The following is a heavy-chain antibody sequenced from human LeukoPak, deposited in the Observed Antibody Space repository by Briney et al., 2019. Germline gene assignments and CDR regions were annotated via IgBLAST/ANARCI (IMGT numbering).Heavy chain of an antibody. D-gene: IGHD3-22*01. CDR3: ARMPYYYDSSGSDPRYYYYGMDV. CDR1: GFSLSTSGMC. Sequence: SGPALVKPSQTPTLPCTFSGFSLSTSGMCVSWIRQPPGKALEWLVRLDWDDDKYYSTSLKTRLTISKDTSKNQVVLTMTNMDPVDTATYYCARMPYYYDSSGSDPRYYYYGMDVWGQGTTVTVSS. J-gene: IGHJ6*02. CDR2: LDWDDDK. V-gene: IGHV2-70*11.